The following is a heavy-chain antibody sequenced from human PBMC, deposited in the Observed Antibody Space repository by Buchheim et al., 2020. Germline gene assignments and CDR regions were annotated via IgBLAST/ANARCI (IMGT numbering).Heavy chain of an antibody. D-gene: IGHD5/OR15-5a*01. CDR1: GFTFSDYW. J-gene: IGHJ4*02. CDR3: ARDTSVSANYYFDY. V-gene: IGHV3-30*03. CDR2: VSNDGRDK. Sequence: VQLVESGGGLVQPGGSLRLSCAASGFTFSDYWMSWVRQAPGKGLEWVAVVSNDGRDKHHADSVKGRFLISRDNSRNTIFLQMNSLRTEDTAVYYCARDTSVSANYYFDYWGQGTL.